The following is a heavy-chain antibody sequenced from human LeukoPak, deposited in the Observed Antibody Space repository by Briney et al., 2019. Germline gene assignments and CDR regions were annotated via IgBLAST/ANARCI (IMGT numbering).Heavy chain of an antibody. V-gene: IGHV3-30*04. CDR2: ISNDGNNK. CDR1: GFSFNSYP. CDR3: ARVSYYYGSGSGGANDAFDI. J-gene: IGHJ3*02. D-gene: IGHD3-10*01. Sequence: GGSRRLSCAASGFSFNSYPMHWVRKAPGKGLEWVAVISNDGNNKYYADSVKGRFTISRDNAKNSLYLQMNSLRAEDTAVYYCARVSYYYGSGSGGANDAFDIWGQGTMVTVSS.